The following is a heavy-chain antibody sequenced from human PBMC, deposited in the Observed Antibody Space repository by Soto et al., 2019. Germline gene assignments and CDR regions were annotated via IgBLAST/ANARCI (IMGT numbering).Heavy chain of an antibody. CDR1: GFTFSSYS. V-gene: IGHV3-21*01. D-gene: IGHD6-19*01. CDR2: ISSSSSYI. J-gene: IGHJ4*02. CDR3: ARDLHSSGWYSPHGY. Sequence: EVQLVESGGGLVKPGGSLRLSCAASGFTFSSYSMNWVRQAPGKGLEWVSSISSSSSYIYYADSVKGRFTISRDNAKNSLYLQMNSLRAEDTAVYYCARDLHSSGWYSPHGYWGQGTLVTVSS.